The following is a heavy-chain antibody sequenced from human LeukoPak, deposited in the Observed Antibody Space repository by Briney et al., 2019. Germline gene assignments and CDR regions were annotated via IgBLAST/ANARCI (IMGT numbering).Heavy chain of an antibody. J-gene: IGHJ4*02. Sequence: GGSLRLSCVASGFTFSSFAMSWVRQAPGKGLEWVSLIIGSSGDTFYADSVRGRFSISRDNSKNRLYLQMNSLRAEDTALYYCVKGAYDYFEMGYFDYWGQGTLVTVSS. CDR2: IIGSSGDT. V-gene: IGHV3-23*01. D-gene: IGHD5-12*01. CDR1: GFTFSSFA. CDR3: VKGAYDYFEMGYFDY.